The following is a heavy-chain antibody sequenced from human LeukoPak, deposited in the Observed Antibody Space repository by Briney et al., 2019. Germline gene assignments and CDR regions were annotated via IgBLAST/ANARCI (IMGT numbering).Heavy chain of an antibody. Sequence: SVKVSCKASGYTFTSYGISWVRQAPGQGLEWMGGIIPIFRRANYAQKFQDRLTITADESTTEVYMELTRLKSDDTAIYYCARVGEFGINSAMVLPDWGQGSLVTVSS. D-gene: IGHD3-16*01. J-gene: IGHJ4*02. CDR1: GYTFTSYG. CDR2: IIPIFRRA. V-gene: IGHV1-69*13. CDR3: ARVGEFGINSAMVLPD.